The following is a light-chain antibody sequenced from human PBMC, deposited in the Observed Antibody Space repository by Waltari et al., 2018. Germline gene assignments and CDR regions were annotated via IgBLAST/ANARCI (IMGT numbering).Light chain of an antibody. CDR2: GAS. CDR1: QSVSRA. V-gene: IGKV3-20*01. CDR3: QHYLRLPVT. J-gene: IGKJ1*01. Sequence: EIVLTRPQGPLPWSLGERATVSCRASQSVSRALAWYQQKPGQAPRLLIYGASTRATGIPDRFSGSGSGTDFSLTISRLEPDDFAVYYCQHYLRLPVTFGQGTTVEI.